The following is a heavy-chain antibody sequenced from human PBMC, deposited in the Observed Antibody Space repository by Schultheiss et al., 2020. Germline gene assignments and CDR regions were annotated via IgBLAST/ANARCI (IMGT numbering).Heavy chain of an antibody. CDR1: GFTFSSYA. CDR2: ISYDGSNK. V-gene: IGHV3-30*04. J-gene: IGHJ6*03. Sequence: GGSLRLSCAASGFTFSSYAMHWVRQAPGKGLEWVAVISYDGSNKYYADSVKGRFTISRDNAKNSLYLQMNSLRAEDTAVYYCARGEGSGWYVSQYYYYYYMDVWGKGTTVTVSS. D-gene: IGHD6-19*01. CDR3: ARGEGSGWYVSQYYYYYYMDV.